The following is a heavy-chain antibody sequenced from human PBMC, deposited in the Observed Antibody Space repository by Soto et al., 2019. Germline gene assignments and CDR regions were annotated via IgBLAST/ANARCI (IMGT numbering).Heavy chain of an antibody. J-gene: IGHJ6*03. CDR3: ARATYCSSTSCYVDYYYMDV. Sequence: SETLSLTCAVYGGSFSGYYWSWIRQPPGKGLEWIGEINHSGSTNYNPSLKSRVTISVDTSKNQFSLKLSSVTAADTAVYYCARATYCSSTSCYVDYYYMDVWGKGTTVTVSS. V-gene: IGHV4-34*01. D-gene: IGHD2-2*01. CDR2: INHSGST. CDR1: GGSFSGYY.